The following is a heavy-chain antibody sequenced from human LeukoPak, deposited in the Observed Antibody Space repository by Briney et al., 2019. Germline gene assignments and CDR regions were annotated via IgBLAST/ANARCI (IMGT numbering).Heavy chain of an antibody. CDR1: GGSISSGSCC. CDR3: ATSYCSSTSCYDSTFDY. Sequence: SETRSLTCTVSGGSISSGSCCWSWIRQPAGKGLEWIGRIYTSGSTNYNPSLKSRVTISVDTSKNQFSLKLSSVTAADTAVYYCATSYCSSTSCYDSTFDYWGQGTLVTVSS. D-gene: IGHD2-2*01. CDR2: IYTSGST. V-gene: IGHV4-61*02. J-gene: IGHJ4*02.